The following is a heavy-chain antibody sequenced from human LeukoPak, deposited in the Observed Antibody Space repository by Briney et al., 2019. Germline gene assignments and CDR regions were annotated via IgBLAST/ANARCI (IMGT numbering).Heavy chain of an antibody. J-gene: IGHJ4*02. Sequence: PGGSLRLSCAASGFTFSTYWMTWVRQAPGKGLEWVANIKTDGSQIYYVDSVKGRFTISRDNAKNSLYLQMNSLRAEDTAVYYCAVGYSSGWYYYWGQGTLVTVSS. D-gene: IGHD6-19*01. V-gene: IGHV3-7*01. CDR2: IKTDGSQI. CDR3: AVGYSSGWYYY. CDR1: GFTFSTYW.